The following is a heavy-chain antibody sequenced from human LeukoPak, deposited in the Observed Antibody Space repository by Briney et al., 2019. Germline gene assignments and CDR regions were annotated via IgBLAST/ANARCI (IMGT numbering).Heavy chain of an antibody. J-gene: IGHJ4*02. CDR2: IYYSGST. CDR1: GGSISSYY. Sequence: SETLSLTCTVSGGSISSYYWSWIRQPPGKGLEWIGYIYYSGSTNYNPSLKRRATISVDTSKNQFSLKLRSVTAADTAVYYCARVPGDGDGPRGAFDSWGQGTLVTVSS. CDR3: ARVPGDGDGPRGAFDS. V-gene: IGHV4-59*01. D-gene: IGHD5-24*01.